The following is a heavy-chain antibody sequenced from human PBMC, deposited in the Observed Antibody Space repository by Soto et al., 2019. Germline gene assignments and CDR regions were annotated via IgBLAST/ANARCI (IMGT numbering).Heavy chain of an antibody. CDR3: ACSTYYYDSRGDY. J-gene: IGHJ4*02. V-gene: IGHV3-23*01. D-gene: IGHD3-22*01. Sequence: EVQLLESGGGLVQPGGSLRLSCAASGFTFSSYAMSWVRQAPGKGLEWVSAISGSGGSTYYADSVKGRFTISRDNSKNTLYLQMNSLRAEDTAVYYCACSTYYYDSRGDYWGQGTLVTVSS. CDR2: ISGSGGST. CDR1: GFTFSSYA.